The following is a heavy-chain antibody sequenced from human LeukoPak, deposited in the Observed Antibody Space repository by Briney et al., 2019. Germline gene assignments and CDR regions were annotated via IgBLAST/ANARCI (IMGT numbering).Heavy chain of an antibody. CDR3: ARTNQYYDFWSGYSKSLDY. CDR2: INHSGST. V-gene: IGHV4-34*01. J-gene: IGHJ4*02. Sequence: SETLSLTCAVYGGSFSGYYWSWIRQPPGKGLEWIGEINHSGSTNYNPSLTSRVTISVDTSKNQFSLKLSSVTAADTAVYYCARTNQYYDFWSGYSKSLDYWGQGTLVTVSS. CDR1: GGSFSGYY. D-gene: IGHD3-3*01.